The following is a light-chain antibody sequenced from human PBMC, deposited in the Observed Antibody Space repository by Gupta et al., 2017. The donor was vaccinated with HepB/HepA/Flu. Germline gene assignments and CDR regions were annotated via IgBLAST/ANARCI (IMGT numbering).Light chain of an antibody. Sequence: QSAPTHPASVSGSPGQSITISCTGTSRDVGEYNHVSWYQQHPGKHPKLMMYNVSNRPSGVSKRGAGSKSGNTASLTISGLQAEDESDYYCSSYTSSSTLVFGGGTKLTVL. CDR3: SSYTSSSTLV. CDR1: SRDVGEYNH. J-gene: IGLJ2*01. CDR2: NVS. V-gene: IGLV2-14*03.